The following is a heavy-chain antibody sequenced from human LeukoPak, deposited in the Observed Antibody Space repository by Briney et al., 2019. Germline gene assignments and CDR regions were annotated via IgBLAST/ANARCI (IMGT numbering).Heavy chain of an antibody. V-gene: IGHV3-74*01. D-gene: IGHD2-8*01. CDR3: ARSQSGVFDV. CDR2: LNGDGTNI. Sequence: GGSLRLSCVASGFTFSNYWMQWVRQVPGKGLVWVSRLNGDGTNIIYADSVKDRFTISRDNAENTLYLQMNSLRAEDTALYYCARSQSGVFDVWGQGTMVTVSS. CDR1: GFTFSNYW. J-gene: IGHJ3*01.